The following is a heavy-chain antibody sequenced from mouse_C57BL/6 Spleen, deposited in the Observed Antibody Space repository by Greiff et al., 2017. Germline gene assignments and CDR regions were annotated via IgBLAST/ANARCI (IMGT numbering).Heavy chain of an antibody. CDR1: GFTFSSYA. D-gene: IGHD2-1*01. J-gene: IGHJ1*03. V-gene: IGHV5-4*01. Sequence: EVKLMESGGGLVKPGGSLKLSCAASGFTFSSYAMSWVRQTPEKRLEWVATISDGGSYTYYPDNVKGRFTISRDNAKNNLYLQMSPLKSEDTAMYYCAREGGDYGKGDWYFDVWGTGTTVTVSS. CDR3: AREGGDYGKGDWYFDV. CDR2: ISDGGSYT.